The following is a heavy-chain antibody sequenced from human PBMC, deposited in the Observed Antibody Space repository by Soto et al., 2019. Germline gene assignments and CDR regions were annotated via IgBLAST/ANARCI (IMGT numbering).Heavy chain of an antibody. CDR1: GFTFSSYS. J-gene: IGHJ4*02. D-gene: IGHD3-22*01. V-gene: IGHV3-21*01. CDR3: ARVLLGYYDSSGYSTDY. Sequence: RLSCAASGFTFSSYSMNWVRQAPGKGLEWVSSISSSSSYIYYADSVKGRFTISRDNAKNSLYLQMNSLRAEDTAVYYCARVLLGYYDSSGYSTDYWGQGTLVTVSS. CDR2: ISSSSSYI.